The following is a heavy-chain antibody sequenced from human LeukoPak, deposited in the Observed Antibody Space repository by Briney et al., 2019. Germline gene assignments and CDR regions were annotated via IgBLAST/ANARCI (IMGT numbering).Heavy chain of an antibody. Sequence: PGGSLRLSCAASGFTFNPYGMHWVRQAPGKGLEWVAFIQYDGTKKYYADSVKGRFTISRDNSKNTLYLEMNSLRPEDTAVYYCAKDPRGIVAPSDASDIWGQGTMVTVSS. CDR3: AKDPRGIVAPSDASDI. CDR1: GFTFNPYG. D-gene: IGHD6-13*01. CDR2: IQYDGTKK. V-gene: IGHV3-30*02. J-gene: IGHJ3*02.